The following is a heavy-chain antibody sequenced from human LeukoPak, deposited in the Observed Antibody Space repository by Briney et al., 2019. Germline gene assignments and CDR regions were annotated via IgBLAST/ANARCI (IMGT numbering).Heavy chain of an antibody. CDR1: GFTFTSYI. D-gene: IGHD2-15*01. CDR3: TRGRGSCSGGTCYVDY. Sequence: PGGSLRLSCAASGFTFTSYIMNWVRRAPGKGPEWLSYISNSASTIYYADSVEGRFTISRDNAKNSLWLQMSSLRAEDTAVYYCTRGRGSCSGGTCYVDYWGQGTLVTVSS. CDR2: ISNSASTI. V-gene: IGHV3-48*01. J-gene: IGHJ4*02.